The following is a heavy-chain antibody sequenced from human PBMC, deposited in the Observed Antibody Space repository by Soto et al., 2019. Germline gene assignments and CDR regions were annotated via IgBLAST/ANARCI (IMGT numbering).Heavy chain of an antibody. CDR3: ARAPGEWRIAEAGTYYYYYGMDV. D-gene: IGHD6-13*01. Sequence: ASLSVTCTVSRGCISGYYWSWMRQPPGKGLEWIGYIYYSGSTNYNPSLKSRVTISVDTSKNQFSLKLSSVTAADTAVYYCARAPGEWRIAEAGTYYYYYGMDVWGQGTTVTVSS. CDR1: RGCISGYY. V-gene: IGHV4-59*01. J-gene: IGHJ6*02. CDR2: IYYSGST.